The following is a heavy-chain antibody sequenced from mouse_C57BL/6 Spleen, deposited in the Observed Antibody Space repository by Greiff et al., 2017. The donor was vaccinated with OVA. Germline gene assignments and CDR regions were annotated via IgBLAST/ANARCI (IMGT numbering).Heavy chain of an antibody. CDR1: GYTFTSYW. CDR3: ARGEYPSYAMDY. V-gene: IGHV1-64*01. CDR2: IHPNSGST. D-gene: IGHD5-1*01. J-gene: IGHJ4*01. Sequence: VQLQQPGAELVKPGASVKLSCKASGYTFTSYWMHWVKQRPGQGLEWIGMIHPNSGSTNYNEKFKSKATLTVDKSSRTAYMQLSSLTSEDSAVYYCARGEYPSYAMDYWGQGTSVTVSS.